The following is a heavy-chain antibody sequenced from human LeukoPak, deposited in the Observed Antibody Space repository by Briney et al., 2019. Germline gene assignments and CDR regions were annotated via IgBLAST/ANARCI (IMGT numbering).Heavy chain of an antibody. J-gene: IGHJ4*02. CDR2: ISCSGDNT. D-gene: IGHD6-19*01. V-gene: IGHV3-23*01. CDR3: AKTRYSSGWRHFDY. Sequence: TGGSLRLSCAASGFTFSSYAMSWVRQAPGKGLEWVSTISCSGDNTYYADSVKGRFTISRDNSKNTLYLQMNSLRAEDTAVYYCAKTRYSSGWRHFDYWGQGTLVTDSS. CDR1: GFTFSSYA.